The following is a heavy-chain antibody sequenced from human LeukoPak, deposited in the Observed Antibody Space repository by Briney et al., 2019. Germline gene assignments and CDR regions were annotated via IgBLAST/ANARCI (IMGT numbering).Heavy chain of an antibody. CDR3: VRIQGIVGSY. V-gene: IGHV3-9*01. CDR1: GFTFDDYA. Sequence: PGRSLRLSCAASGFTFDDYAMHWVRQAPGKGLEWVSGISWNSGSIGYADSVKGRFTISRDNAKNSLYLQMSSLRAEDTAVYYCVRIQGIVGSYWGQGTLVTVSS. CDR2: ISWNSGSI. J-gene: IGHJ4*02. D-gene: IGHD1-26*01.